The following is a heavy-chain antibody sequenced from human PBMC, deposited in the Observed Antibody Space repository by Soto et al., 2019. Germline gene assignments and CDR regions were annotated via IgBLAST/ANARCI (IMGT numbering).Heavy chain of an antibody. CDR3: AKVGELVWWRTVYVDY. Sequence: QVQLVESGGGVVQPGRSLRLSCAASGFTFSSYGMHWVRQAPGKGLEWVAVISYDGSNKYYADSVKGRFTISRDNSKNPLYLQMNSLRAEDTAVYYCAKVGELVWWRTVYVDYWGQGTLVTVSS. V-gene: IGHV3-30*18. D-gene: IGHD2-21*01. CDR1: GFTFSSYG. J-gene: IGHJ4*02. CDR2: ISYDGSNK.